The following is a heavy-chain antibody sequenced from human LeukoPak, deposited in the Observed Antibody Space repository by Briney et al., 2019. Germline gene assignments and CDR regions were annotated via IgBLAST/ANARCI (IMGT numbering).Heavy chain of an antibody. CDR1: GYTFTSYD. CDR2: MNPNSGDT. J-gene: IGHJ4*02. V-gene: IGHV1-8*01. CDR3: ARPRSAYYDSSGYGL. D-gene: IGHD3-22*01. Sequence: ASVNVSCKASGYTFTSYDIHWVRQASGQGPEWMGWMNPNSGDTGYAQKFQGRVTMTRSIPTSAAYMELSSLRSEDTAVYFCARPRSAYYDSSGYGLWGQGPLVTVSS.